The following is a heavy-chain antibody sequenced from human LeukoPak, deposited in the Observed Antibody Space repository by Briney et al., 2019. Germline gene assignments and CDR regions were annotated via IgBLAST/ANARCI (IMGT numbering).Heavy chain of an antibody. CDR3: AKYYSNYGYWFDP. CDR2: ISGSGGST. D-gene: IGHD4-11*01. V-gene: IGHV3-23*01. Sequence: PGRSLRLSCAASGFTFSSYAMSWVRQAPGKGLEWVSAISGSGGSTYYADSVKGRFTISRDNSKNTLYLQMNSLRAEDAAVYYCAKYYSNYGYWFDPWGQGTLVTVSS. CDR1: GFTFSSYA. J-gene: IGHJ5*02.